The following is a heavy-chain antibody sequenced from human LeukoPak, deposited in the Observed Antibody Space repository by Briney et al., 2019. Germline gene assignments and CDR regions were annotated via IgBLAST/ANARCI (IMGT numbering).Heavy chain of an antibody. CDR1: GYSISSGYY. CDR3: ARDNGRGYYFYWYFDL. J-gene: IGHJ2*01. CDR2: IYHSGST. Sequence: PSETLSLTCTVSGYSISSGYYWGWIRQPPGEGLEWIGTIYHSGSTYYNPSLKSRVTISVDTSKNQFSLKLSSVTAADTAVCYCARDNGRGYYFYWYFDLWGRGTLVTVSS. D-gene: IGHD3-22*01. V-gene: IGHV4-38-2*02.